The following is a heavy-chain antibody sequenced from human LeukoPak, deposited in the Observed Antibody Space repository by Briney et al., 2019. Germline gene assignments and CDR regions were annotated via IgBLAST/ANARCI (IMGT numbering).Heavy chain of an antibody. Sequence: ASVKVSCKAAGYTFTGYYMFWVRQAPGQGLEWMGRINPNGGGTNYAQKLQGRVTMTRDTSISTAYMELSRLRSDDTAVYYCARGYCSGGSCYSVENWFDPWGQGTLVTVSS. D-gene: IGHD2-15*01. CDR1: GYTFTGYY. V-gene: IGHV1-2*06. CDR2: INPNGGGT. J-gene: IGHJ5*02. CDR3: ARGYCSGGSCYSVENWFDP.